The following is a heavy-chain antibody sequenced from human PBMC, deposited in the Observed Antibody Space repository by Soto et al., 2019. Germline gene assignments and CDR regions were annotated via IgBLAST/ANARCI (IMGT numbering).Heavy chain of an antibody. CDR2: IQSGGST. CDR3: ARDDAHCSGGRCYGIPMDF. V-gene: IGHV3-66*01. J-gene: IGHJ6*03. Sequence: EVQLVESGGGLVQPGGSLRLSCAASGFTVSSNYMSWVRQAPGKGLEWVSLIQSGGSTYYAGSVKGRFTISSDNFKNTLFLQMNRLRAEDTAVYYCARDDAHCSGGRCYGIPMDFWGKVTTVTVSS. D-gene: IGHD2-15*01. CDR1: GFTVSSNY.